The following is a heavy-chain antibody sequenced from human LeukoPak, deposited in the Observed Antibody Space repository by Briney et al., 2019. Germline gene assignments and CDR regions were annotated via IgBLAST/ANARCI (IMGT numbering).Heavy chain of an antibody. J-gene: IGHJ4*02. CDR3: AKDVADTAMAMYYFDY. Sequence: PGGSLRLSCAASGFTFSSYSMNWVRQAPGKGLEWVSSISSSSSYIYYADSVKGRFTISRDNTKNSLYLQMNSLRAEDTAVYYCAKDVADTAMAMYYFDYWGQGTLVTVSS. D-gene: IGHD5-18*01. V-gene: IGHV3-21*01. CDR2: ISSSSSYI. CDR1: GFTFSSYS.